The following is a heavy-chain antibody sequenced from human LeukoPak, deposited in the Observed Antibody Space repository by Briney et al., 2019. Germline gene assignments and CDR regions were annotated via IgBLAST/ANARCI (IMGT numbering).Heavy chain of an antibody. CDR1: GYIFTSFG. Sequence: ASVKVSCKASGYIFTSFGINWVRQAPGQGLEWMGWISPYNGDKHYAQKLRGRLTMTTDTSTSTAYMDLRSLITDDTAVYFCARGGYYGSGSFPDYWGQGTLVTVSS. J-gene: IGHJ4*02. D-gene: IGHD3-10*01. CDR2: ISPYNGDK. V-gene: IGHV1-18*01. CDR3: ARGGYYGSGSFPDY.